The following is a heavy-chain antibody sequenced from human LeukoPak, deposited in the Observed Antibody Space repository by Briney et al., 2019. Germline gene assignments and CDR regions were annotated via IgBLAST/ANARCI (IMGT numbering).Heavy chain of an antibody. D-gene: IGHD4-17*01. CDR1: GFTFGDYA. Sequence: GGSLRLSCTASGFTFGDYAMSWVRQAPGKGLEWVGFIRSKAYGGTTEYAASVKGRFTISRDDSKSIAYLQMNSLRAEDTAVYYCARDLYGDYSAIPDSVLSDYWGQGTLVTVSS. V-gene: IGHV3-49*04. CDR2: IRSKAYGGTT. J-gene: IGHJ4*02. CDR3: ARDLYGDYSAIPDSVLSDY.